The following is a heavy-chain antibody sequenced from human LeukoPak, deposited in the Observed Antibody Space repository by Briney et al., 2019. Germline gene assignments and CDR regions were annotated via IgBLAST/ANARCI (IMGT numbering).Heavy chain of an antibody. V-gene: IGHV3-74*01. J-gene: IGHJ4*02. CDR3: VVDLSGSADY. Sequence: PGESLRLSCAASGFSLSNYWFHWVRQAPGEGLVWVSRTNEHGTIINYADSVKGRFTISRDNAKNTLYLQMNGLRTEDSALYYCVVDLSGSADYWGQGTLVTVSS. CDR2: TNEHGTII. D-gene: IGHD3-10*01. CDR1: GFSLSNYW.